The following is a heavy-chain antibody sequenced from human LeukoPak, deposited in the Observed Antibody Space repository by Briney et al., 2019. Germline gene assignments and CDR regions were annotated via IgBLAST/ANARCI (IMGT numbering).Heavy chain of an antibody. Sequence: GGSLRLSCAASGFTFSSYVMSWVRQAPGKGLEWVSGISGSGGTTFYADSVKGRFNISRDNSKNTLYVQMNSLRAEDTAIYYCAKATTWQTCDYWGQGTLVTVSS. CDR3: AKATTWQTCDY. J-gene: IGHJ4*02. CDR2: ISGSGGTT. V-gene: IGHV3-23*01. D-gene: IGHD1-1*01. CDR1: GFTFSSYV.